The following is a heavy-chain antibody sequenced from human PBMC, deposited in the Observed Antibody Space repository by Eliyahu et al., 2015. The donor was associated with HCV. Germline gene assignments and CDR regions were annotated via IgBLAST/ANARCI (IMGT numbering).Heavy chain of an antibody. CDR1: GFTFDDYA. CDR2: ISWNSGSI. V-gene: IGHV3-9*01. CDR3: AKGIAAAVHYGMDV. D-gene: IGHD6-13*01. Sequence: EVQLVESGGGLVQPGRSLRLSCAASGFTFDDYAMHWVRQAPGKGLEWVSGISWNSGSIGYADSVKGRFTISRDNAKNSPYLQMNSLRAEDTALYYCAKGIAAAVHYGMDVWGQGTTVTVSS. J-gene: IGHJ6*02.